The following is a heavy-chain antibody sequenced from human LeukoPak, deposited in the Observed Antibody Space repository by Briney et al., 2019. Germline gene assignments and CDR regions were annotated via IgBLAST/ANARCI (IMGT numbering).Heavy chain of an antibody. Sequence: SETLSLTCTVSGGSISSYCWSWIRQPPGKGLEWIGYIYYSGSTNYNPSLKSRATISVDTSKNQFSLKLSSVTAADTAVYYCARSHEYCSGGSCYPLTFDYWGQGTLVTVSS. V-gene: IGHV4-59*01. CDR2: IYYSGST. CDR3: ARSHEYCSGGSCYPLTFDY. CDR1: GGSISSYC. J-gene: IGHJ4*02. D-gene: IGHD2-15*01.